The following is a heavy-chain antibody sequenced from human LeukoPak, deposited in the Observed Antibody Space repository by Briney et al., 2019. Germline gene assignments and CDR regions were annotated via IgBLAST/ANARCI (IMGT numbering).Heavy chain of an antibody. J-gene: IGHJ3*02. Sequence: SQTLSLTCTVSGGSISSANYYWTWIRQSAGRGLEWIGRRSGSGGTTYNPSLKSRITILLDMSNNQFSLRLNSVTAADTAVYYCAREDYGGNGDAFDIWGQGTMVTVSS. V-gene: IGHV4-61*02. D-gene: IGHD4-23*01. CDR2: RSGSGGT. CDR3: AREDYGGNGDAFDI. CDR1: GGSISSANYY.